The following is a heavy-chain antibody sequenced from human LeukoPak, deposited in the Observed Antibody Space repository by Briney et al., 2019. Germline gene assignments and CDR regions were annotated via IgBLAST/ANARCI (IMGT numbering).Heavy chain of an antibody. V-gene: IGHV3-7*01. J-gene: IGHJ4*02. CDR2: IRQDGGAK. CDR1: AFTFARHW. CDR3: ARLPGEFTLYDY. D-gene: IGHD3-16*01. Sequence: GGSLRLSCVASAFTFARHWMSWVRQAPGKPLEWVATIRQDGGAKYYLDSVKGRFIISRDNARNSLSLQMDSLRVEDTAVYYCARLPGEFTLYDYWGQGTLVTVSS.